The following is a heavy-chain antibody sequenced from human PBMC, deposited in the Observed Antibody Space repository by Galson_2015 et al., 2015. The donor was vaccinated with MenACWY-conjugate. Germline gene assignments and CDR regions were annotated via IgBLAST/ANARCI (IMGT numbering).Heavy chain of an antibody. Sequence: SLRLSCAASGFTFSSYGMHWVRQAPDKGLEWVAGIWYDGSKKCYGDSVKGRFIVSRDNSKNKVYLQMSRLRAEDTAAYYRARESNFWSSYYGVDLWGQGTLVTVSS. CDR3: ARESNFWSSYYGVDL. J-gene: IGHJ5*02. D-gene: IGHD3-3*01. V-gene: IGHV3-33*01. CDR2: IWYDGSKK. CDR1: GFTFSSYG.